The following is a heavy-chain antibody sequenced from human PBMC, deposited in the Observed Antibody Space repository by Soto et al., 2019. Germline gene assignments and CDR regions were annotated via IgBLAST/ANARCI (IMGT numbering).Heavy chain of an antibody. CDR2: ISAYNGNT. CDR3: ARESSSSCHDY. CDR1: GGTFSSYA. Sequence: ASVKVSCKASGGTFSSYAISWVRQAPGRGLEWMGGISAYNGNTNYAQKLQGRVTMTTDTSTSTAYMELRSLRSDDTAVYYCARESSSSCHDYWGQGTLVTVSS. J-gene: IGHJ4*02. V-gene: IGHV1-18*01. D-gene: IGHD6-13*01.